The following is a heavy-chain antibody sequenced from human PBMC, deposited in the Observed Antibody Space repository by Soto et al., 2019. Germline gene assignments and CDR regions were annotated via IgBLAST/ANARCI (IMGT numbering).Heavy chain of an antibody. CDR2: IKEDGSAK. Sequence: GGSLRLSCAVSGVTFSGYWMGWVRQAPGKGLEWVANIKEDGSAKYYVDSMEGRFTISRDNAKNSLSLQMNSLRVEDTAVYYCVKLYRYSFDCWGQGTLVTVSS. J-gene: IGHJ4*02. CDR3: VKLYRYSFDC. CDR1: GVTFSGYW. V-gene: IGHV3-7*01. D-gene: IGHD3-16*02.